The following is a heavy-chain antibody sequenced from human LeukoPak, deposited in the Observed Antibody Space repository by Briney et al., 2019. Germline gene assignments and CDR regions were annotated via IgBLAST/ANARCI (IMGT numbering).Heavy chain of an antibody. CDR2: IDHIGRT. J-gene: IGHJ6*03. CDR3: ARAPFSSGYYLDYYYYMDV. CDR1: GGSFRGFY. D-gene: IGHD3-22*01. Sequence: SETLFLTCAVYGGSFRGFYWSWIRQPPGKGLEWIGEIDHIGRTKYNPSLKSRLTISVDTSKNQFSLKLTSVTAADTAVYYCARAPFSSGYYLDYYYYMDVWGKGTTVTVSS. V-gene: IGHV4-34*01.